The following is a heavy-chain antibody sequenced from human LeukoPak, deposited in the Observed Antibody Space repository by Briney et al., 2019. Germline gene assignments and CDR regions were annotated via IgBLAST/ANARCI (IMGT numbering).Heavy chain of an antibody. J-gene: IGHJ6*03. CDR1: GFTFSSYA. CDR3: ARGLYSYYYLDF. Sequence: GRSLTLTCAASGFTFSSYARRWVRQAPGKGLEWVAVISYDGSNKYYADSVKGRFTISRDNSKNTLYLQMNSLRAEDTAVYNCARGLYSYYYLDFWGKGTTVTVSS. V-gene: IGHV3-30*04. CDR2: ISYDGSNK.